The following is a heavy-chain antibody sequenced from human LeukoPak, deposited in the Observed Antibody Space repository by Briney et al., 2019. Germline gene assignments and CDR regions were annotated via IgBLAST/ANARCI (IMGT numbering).Heavy chain of an antibody. V-gene: IGHV3-23*01. D-gene: IGHD3-10*01. CDR2: ITGSGDSA. CDR3: ARPGGITMVRGVIWDYFDY. CDR1: GFTFSSYA. J-gene: IGHJ4*02. Sequence: TEGSLRPSCAASGFTFSSYAMTWVRQAPGKGLEWVSAITGSGDSAYYSDSVKGRFTISRDNAKNSLYLQMNSLRAEDTALYYCARPGGITMVRGVIWDYFDYWGQGTLVTVSS.